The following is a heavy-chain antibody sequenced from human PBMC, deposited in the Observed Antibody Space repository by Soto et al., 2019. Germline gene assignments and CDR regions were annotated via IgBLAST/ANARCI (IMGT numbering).Heavy chain of an antibody. CDR2: ISAYNGNT. CDR3: ARVVLLWLREPSDLDY. Sequence: GASVKVSCKASGYTFTSYGISWVRQAPGQGLEWMGWISAYNGNTNYAQKLQGRVTMTTDTSTSTAYMELRSLRSDDTAVYYCARVVLLWLREPSDLDYRGQGTLVTVSS. CDR1: GYTFTSYG. D-gene: IGHD3-10*01. J-gene: IGHJ4*02. V-gene: IGHV1-18*01.